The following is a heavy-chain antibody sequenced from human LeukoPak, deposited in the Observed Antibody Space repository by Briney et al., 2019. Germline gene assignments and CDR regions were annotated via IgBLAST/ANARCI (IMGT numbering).Heavy chain of an antibody. Sequence: SETLSLTCAVYGGSFSGYYWSWIRQPPGKGLEWIGSIYYSGSTYYNPSLKSRVTISVDTSKNQFSLKLSSVTAADTAVYYCARELPIYDYVWGSYRYTAVYFPDAFDIWGQGTMVTVSS. D-gene: IGHD3-16*02. CDR2: IYYSGST. CDR1: GGSFSGYY. V-gene: IGHV4-34*01. CDR3: ARELPIYDYVWGSYRYTAVYFPDAFDI. J-gene: IGHJ3*02.